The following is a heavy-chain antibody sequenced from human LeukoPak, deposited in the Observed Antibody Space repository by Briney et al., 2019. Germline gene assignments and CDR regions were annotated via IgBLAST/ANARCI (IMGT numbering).Heavy chain of an antibody. Sequence: SETLSLTCTVSGGSISSYYWSWLRQPAGKGLEWIGRIYTSGSTNYNPSLTSRVTMSVDTSKNQFSLKLSSVTAADTAVYYCARDGGYYGSGSYLSPYYYYYMDVWGKGTTVTISS. V-gene: IGHV4-4*07. J-gene: IGHJ6*03. CDR2: IYTSGST. CDR1: GGSISSYY. CDR3: ARDGGYYGSGSYLSPYYYYYMDV. D-gene: IGHD3-10*01.